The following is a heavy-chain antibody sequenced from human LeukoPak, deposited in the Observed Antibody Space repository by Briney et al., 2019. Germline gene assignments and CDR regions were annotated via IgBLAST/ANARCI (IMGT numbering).Heavy chain of an antibody. CDR2: ISANNGVT. V-gene: IGHV1-18*01. CDR1: GYTFTRYG. D-gene: IGHD2-15*01. J-gene: IGHJ4*02. CDR3: ARDFFHGHCAGLSCFLLDY. Sequence: VASVKVSCKASGYTFTRYGISWVRQAPGQGLEWMGWISANNGVTNSAQKFQGRVTMTTDTPTSTAYMELRSLRSDDTAVYYCARDFFHGHCAGLSCFLLDYWGQGSLVTVSS.